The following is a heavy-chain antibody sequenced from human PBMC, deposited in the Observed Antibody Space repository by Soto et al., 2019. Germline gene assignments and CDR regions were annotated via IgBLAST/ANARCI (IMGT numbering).Heavy chain of an antibody. Sequence: GGSLRLSCVASGFPFSNFAMSWVRQAPGKGLEWTSIIDGPTDTAFYADSVKGRFTVSRDNSKNTLFLQMNSLRAKDTAVYYCAKDGCPDGICYVRDHWFDPWGQGAQVTVSS. D-gene: IGHD2-8*01. CDR1: GFPFSNFA. J-gene: IGHJ5*02. CDR2: IDGPTDTA. V-gene: IGHV3-23*01. CDR3: AKDGCPDGICYVRDHWFDP.